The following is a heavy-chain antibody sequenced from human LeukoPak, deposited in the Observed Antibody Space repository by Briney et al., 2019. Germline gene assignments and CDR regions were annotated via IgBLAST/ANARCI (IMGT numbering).Heavy chain of an antibody. CDR3: AHLNYDFWSGYIPDY. Sequence: GSGPTLVNPTQTLTLTCTFSGFSLSTSGVGVGWIRQPPGKALEWLALIYWNDDKRYSPSLKSRLTITKDTSKNQVVLTMTNMDPVDTATYYCAHLNYDFWSGYIPDYWGQGTLVTVSS. V-gene: IGHV2-5*01. CDR1: GFSLSTSGVG. J-gene: IGHJ4*02. D-gene: IGHD3-3*01. CDR2: IYWNDDK.